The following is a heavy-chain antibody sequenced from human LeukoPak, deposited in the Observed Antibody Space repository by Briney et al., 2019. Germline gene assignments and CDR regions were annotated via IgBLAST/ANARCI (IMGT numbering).Heavy chain of an antibody. CDR2: MNPNSGNT. Sequence: GASVKVSCKASGGTFSSYAISWVRQATGQGLEWMGWMNPNSGNTGYAQKFQGRVTITRNTSISTAYMELSSLRSEDTAVYYCARSAGVYSGSYFFDYWGQGTLVTVSS. CDR3: ARSAGVYSGSYFFDY. D-gene: IGHD1-26*01. J-gene: IGHJ4*02. CDR1: GGTFSSYA. V-gene: IGHV1-8*03.